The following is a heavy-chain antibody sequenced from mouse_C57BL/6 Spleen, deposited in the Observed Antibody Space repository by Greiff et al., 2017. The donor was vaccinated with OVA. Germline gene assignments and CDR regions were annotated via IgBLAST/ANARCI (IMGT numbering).Heavy chain of an antibody. V-gene: IGHV1-50*01. D-gene: IGHD2-5*01. J-gene: IGHJ2*01. CDR1: GYTFTSYW. Sequence: QVQLQQPGAELVKPGASVKLSCKASGYTFTSYWMQWVKQRPGQGLEWIGEIDPSDSYTNSNQKFKGKATLTVDTSSSTAYMQLSSLTSEDSAVYYCAIWGYYSNSLYYFDYWGQGTTLTVSS. CDR3: AIWGYYSNSLYYFDY. CDR2: IDPSDSYT.